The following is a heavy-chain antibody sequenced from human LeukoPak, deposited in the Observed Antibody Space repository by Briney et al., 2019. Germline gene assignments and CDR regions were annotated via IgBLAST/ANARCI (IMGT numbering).Heavy chain of an antibody. D-gene: IGHD3-22*01. Sequence: ASLKVSCKASGYVFTGYYMRWVRQAPGQGLEWMGWINPNSGGTNYAQKFQGRVTMTRDTSISTAYMELSRLRSDDTAVYYCARDLDDSSGYRYWGQGTLVTVSS. V-gene: IGHV1-2*02. J-gene: IGHJ4*02. CDR2: INPNSGGT. CDR3: ARDLDDSSGYRY. CDR1: GYVFTGYY.